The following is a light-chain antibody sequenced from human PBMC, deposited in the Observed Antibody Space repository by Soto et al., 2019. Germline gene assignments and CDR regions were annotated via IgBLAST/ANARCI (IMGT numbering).Light chain of an antibody. CDR1: RNDVGGYNY. CDR2: EVT. V-gene: IGLV2-14*01. J-gene: IGLJ3*02. CDR3: SSYISSSTWV. Sequence: ALTQPASVSGSPGQSITISCSGSRNDVGGYNYVSWYQQSPGKAPKLMIYEVTNRPSGVSHRFSGSKSGNTASLTISGLQAEDEADYYCSSYISSSTWVFGGGTKLTVL.